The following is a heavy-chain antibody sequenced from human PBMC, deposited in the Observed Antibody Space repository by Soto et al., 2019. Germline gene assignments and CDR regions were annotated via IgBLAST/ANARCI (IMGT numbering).Heavy chain of an antibody. J-gene: IGHJ6*01. CDR3: AGVASFRGMDV. D-gene: IGHD2-21*01. Sequence: SQTRSVTGVISGPSVSSNIAAWIYIRQSPWRGLEWLGRTYYRSKWYNDYAVSVKSRITINPDTSKNQFSLHLDSVIPEDTAVYYCAGVASFRGMDVWGQGTTVTVSS. CDR2: TYYRSKWYN. CDR1: GPSVSSNIAA. V-gene: IGHV6-1*01.